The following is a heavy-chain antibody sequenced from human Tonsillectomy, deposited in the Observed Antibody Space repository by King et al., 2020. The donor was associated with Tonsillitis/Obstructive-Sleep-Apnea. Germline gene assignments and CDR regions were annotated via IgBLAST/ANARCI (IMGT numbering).Heavy chain of an antibody. V-gene: IGHV4-34*01. CDR1: GGSFSGYY. Sequence: QVQLQQWGAGLLKPSETLSLTCAVYGGSFSGYYWSWIRQPPGKGLEWIGEINHSGTTNYNPSLKSRVTISVDTSKNQFSLKLSSVTAADPAVYYCARGDIVVVPARPDSWGQGTLVTVSS. CDR2: INHSGTT. CDR3: ARGDIVVVPARPDS. D-gene: IGHD2-2*01. J-gene: IGHJ4*02.